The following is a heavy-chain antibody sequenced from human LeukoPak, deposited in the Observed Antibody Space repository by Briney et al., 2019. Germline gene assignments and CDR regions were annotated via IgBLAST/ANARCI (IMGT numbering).Heavy chain of an antibody. D-gene: IGHD6-13*01. V-gene: IGHV1-2*02. J-gene: IGHJ4*02. Sequence: ASVKVSCKASGYTFTGYYIDWVRQAPGQGLEWLGWINPNSDDTNYAQAFQGRVTMTRGTAISTASMEMNSLRSDYTAVYDCARAGIAAPLDFWGQGTLVTVDS. CDR1: GYTFTGYY. CDR2: INPNSDDT. CDR3: ARAGIAAPLDF.